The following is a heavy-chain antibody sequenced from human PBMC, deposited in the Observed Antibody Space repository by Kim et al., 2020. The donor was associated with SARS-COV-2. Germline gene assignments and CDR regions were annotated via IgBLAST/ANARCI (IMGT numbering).Heavy chain of an antibody. CDR2: LWSDGIQK. CDR3: AREGRGRSLAY. J-gene: IGHJ4*02. Sequence: GGSLRLSCAVSGVTLNDYGIHWVRQAPGKGLEWVAVLWSDGIQKYYVDSVKGRFTISRDRSKNTVYLQMNSLRDEDTAVYYCAREGRGRSLAYWGQGTLVTVSS. D-gene: IGHD1-26*01. V-gene: IGHV3-33*01. CDR1: GVTLNDYG.